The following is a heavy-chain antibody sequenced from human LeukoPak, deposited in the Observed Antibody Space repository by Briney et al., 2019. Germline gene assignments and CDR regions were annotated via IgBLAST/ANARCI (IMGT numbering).Heavy chain of an antibody. CDR1: GGSISTYY. CDR3: ARGLLAAAVDY. J-gene: IGHJ4*02. CDR2: INHSGST. D-gene: IGHD6-13*01. V-gene: IGHV4-34*01. Sequence: SETLSLTCTVSGGSISTYYWSWIRQPPGKGLEWIGEINHSGSTNYNPSLKSRVTISVDTSKNQFSLKLSSVTAADTAVYYCARGLLAAAVDYWGQGTLVTVSS.